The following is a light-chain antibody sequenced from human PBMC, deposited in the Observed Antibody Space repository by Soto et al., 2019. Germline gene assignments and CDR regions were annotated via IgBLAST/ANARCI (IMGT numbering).Light chain of an antibody. Sequence: DIQMTQSPSSLSASIGDRVTISCRASQDISSSLNWYQHKSGKAPKLLIYAASGLHSGVPSRFSGSGSGTDFTLTISSLQPEDFAIYYCQQSYSAPPTFGQGTKVDIK. J-gene: IGKJ1*01. CDR3: QQSYSAPPT. CDR1: QDISSS. V-gene: IGKV1-39*01. CDR2: AAS.